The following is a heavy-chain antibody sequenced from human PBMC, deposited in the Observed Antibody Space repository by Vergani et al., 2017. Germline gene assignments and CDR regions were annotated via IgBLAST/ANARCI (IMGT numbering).Heavy chain of an antibody. V-gene: IGHV4-30-2*01. J-gene: IGHJ6*03. CDR2: IYHSGST. CDR3: ASSMVRGIYYYYYYMDV. Sequence: QLQLQESGSGLVKPSQTLSLTCAVSGGSISSGGYSWSWIRQPPGKGLEWIGYIYHSGSTYYNPSLKSRVTISVDRSKNQFSLKLSSVTAADTAVYYSASSMVRGIYYYYYYMDVWGKGTTVTVSS. D-gene: IGHD3-10*01. CDR1: GGSISSGGYS.